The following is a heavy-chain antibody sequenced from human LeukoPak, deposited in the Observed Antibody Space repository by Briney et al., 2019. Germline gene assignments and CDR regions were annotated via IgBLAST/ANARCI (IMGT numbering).Heavy chain of an antibody. J-gene: IGHJ4*02. CDR3: ASNYEWLGF. V-gene: IGHV3-48*02. Sequence: GGSLRLSCAASGFTFSSYSMNCVPHAPGKGLEWVSYISCSSSTIYYADSVKRRFTISRHNAKNSLYLQMKSLRDEDRAAYCCASNYEWLGFWGQGTLVTVSS. D-gene: IGHD5-12*01. CDR1: GFTFSSYS. CDR2: ISCSSSTI.